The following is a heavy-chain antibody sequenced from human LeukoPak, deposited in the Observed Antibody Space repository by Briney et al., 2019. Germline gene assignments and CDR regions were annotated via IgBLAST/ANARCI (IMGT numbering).Heavy chain of an antibody. CDR1: GYTFTSYD. D-gene: IGHD5-18*01. Sequence: ASVKVSCKASGYTFTSYDINWVRQATGQGLEWMGWMNPNSGSTGYAQKFQGRVTVTRNTSISTAYMELSSLRSEDTAVYYCARGRECSYGSLDYWGQGTLVTVSS. CDR3: ARGRECSYGSLDY. V-gene: IGHV1-8*01. CDR2: MNPNSGST. J-gene: IGHJ4*02.